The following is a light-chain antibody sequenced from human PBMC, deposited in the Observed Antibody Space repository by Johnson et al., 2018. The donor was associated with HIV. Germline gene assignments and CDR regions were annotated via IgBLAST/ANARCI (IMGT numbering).Light chain of an antibody. CDR2: DNN. CDR1: SSNIGNNY. Sequence: HSVLSQPPSVSAAPGQKVTISCSGSSSNIGNNYVSWYQQLPGTAPKLLIYDNNKRPSGIPDRFSGSKSGTSATLGITGLQTGDEADYYCGTWDSGLGAVYVFGTGTKVTVL. J-gene: IGLJ1*01. CDR3: GTWDSGLGAVYV. V-gene: IGLV1-51*01.